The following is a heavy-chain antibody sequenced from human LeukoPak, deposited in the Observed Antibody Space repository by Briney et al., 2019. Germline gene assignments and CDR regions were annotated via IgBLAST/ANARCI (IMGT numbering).Heavy chain of an antibody. CDR2: FYTSGST. V-gene: IGHV4-4*07. J-gene: IGHJ6*02. D-gene: IGHD2-2*01. Sequence: SETLSLTCSVSGGSISSYYWSWIRQPAGKGLEWIGRFYTSGSTNYNASLKSRVTISVDTSKNQFSLKLSSVTAADTAVYYCARLVVVPAAPYYYYYYGMDVWGQGTTVTVSS. CDR3: ARLVVVPAAPYYYYYYGMDV. CDR1: GGSISSYY.